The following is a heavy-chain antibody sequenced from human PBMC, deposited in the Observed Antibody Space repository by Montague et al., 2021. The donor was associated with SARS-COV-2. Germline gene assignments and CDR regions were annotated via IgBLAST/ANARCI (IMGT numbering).Heavy chain of an antibody. CDR3: VRYSGWFYFDF. J-gene: IGHJ4*02. V-gene: IGHV6-1*01. CDR1: GDSVASNSVA. Sequence: CAISGDSVASNSVAWSGIRQSPSRGLEFLGRTYYRSKWYSDYAXXVRRRLTVNPDASKNEFSLELNYVTPEDTAVYYCVRYSGWFYFDFWGQGTLVTVSS. D-gene: IGHD6-19*01. CDR2: TYYRSKWYS.